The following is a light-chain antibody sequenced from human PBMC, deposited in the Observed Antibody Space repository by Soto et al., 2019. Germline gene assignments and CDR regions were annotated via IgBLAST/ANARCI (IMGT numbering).Light chain of an antibody. Sequence: EIVMTQSPATLSVSPGERATLSCRASQSVSSSALAWYQQKPGQAPRRLIYGASSRATGIPDRFSGSGSGTDFTLTISRLESEDFAVYFCQQYGRSPWTFGQGTKVDI. V-gene: IGKV3-20*01. CDR2: GAS. CDR1: QSVSSSA. J-gene: IGKJ1*01. CDR3: QQYGRSPWT.